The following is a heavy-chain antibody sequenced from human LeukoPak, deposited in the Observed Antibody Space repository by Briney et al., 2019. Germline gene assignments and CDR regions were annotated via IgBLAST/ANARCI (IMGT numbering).Heavy chain of an antibody. Sequence: PSETLSLTCTVSDGSISNYYWSWIRQTPGKGLEWIGYIYSSGSTNYHPSLKSRVAISLDSSKNQFSLSLSSVTAADTAVYFCARHAGVGSSSSRLDSWGQGTLVTVSS. CDR1: DGSISNYY. CDR3: ARHAGVGSSSSRLDS. D-gene: IGHD6-6*01. V-gene: IGHV4-4*09. J-gene: IGHJ4*02. CDR2: IYSSGST.